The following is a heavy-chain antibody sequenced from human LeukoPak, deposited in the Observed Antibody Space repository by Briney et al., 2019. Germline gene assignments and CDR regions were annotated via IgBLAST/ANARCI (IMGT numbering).Heavy chain of an antibody. Sequence: GGSLRLSCAASGFTFSSYVMHWVRQAPGKGLEWVAVISYDGSNKYYADSVKGRFTISRDNSKNTLYLLMNSLRPEDTAVYYCAKGGPYYDSSGYYWGFDYWGQGTLVTVSS. CDR1: GFTFSSYV. J-gene: IGHJ4*02. CDR2: ISYDGSNK. CDR3: AKGGPYYDSSGYYWGFDY. D-gene: IGHD3-22*01. V-gene: IGHV3-30-3*01.